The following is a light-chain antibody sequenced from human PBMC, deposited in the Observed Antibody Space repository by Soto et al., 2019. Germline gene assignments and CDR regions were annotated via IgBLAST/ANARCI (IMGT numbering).Light chain of an antibody. J-gene: IGKJ1*01. CDR3: QQYQYLWT. CDR2: RAS. Sequence: IVMTQSPATLSVSPGERATLSCRAGQTIYSNLAWYQQRPGQAPRLLIYRASTRATGVPARFSGSVSVTEFTLTISGLPSEDFALYYCQQYQYLWTFGQGTKVEIK. V-gene: IGKV3-15*01. CDR1: QTIYSN.